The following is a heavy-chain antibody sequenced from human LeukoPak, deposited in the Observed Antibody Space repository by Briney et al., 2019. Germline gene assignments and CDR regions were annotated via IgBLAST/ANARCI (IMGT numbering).Heavy chain of an antibody. Sequence: PSETLSLTCTVSGGSISSSSYYWGWIRQPSGKGLEWIGSIYYSGSTYYNPSLKSRVTISVDTSKNQFSLKLSSVTAADTAVYYCARQRYSSSSWEYYFDYWGQGTLVTVSS. V-gene: IGHV4-39*01. D-gene: IGHD6-6*01. CDR2: IYYSGST. CDR3: ARQRYSSSSWEYYFDY. J-gene: IGHJ4*02. CDR1: GGSISSSSYY.